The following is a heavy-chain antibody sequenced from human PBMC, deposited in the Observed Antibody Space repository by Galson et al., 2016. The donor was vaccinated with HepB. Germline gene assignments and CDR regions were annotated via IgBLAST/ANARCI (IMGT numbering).Heavy chain of an antibody. D-gene: IGHD2/OR15-2a*01. CDR2: DSMAGRRK. CDR1: GFTFSNYG. CDR3: ARRHEYCPPVGCSADY. J-gene: IGHJ4*02. Sequence: SLRLSCAASGFTFSNYGMHWVRQAPGKGLEWVAADSMAGRRKFYADSVKGRFTISRDNSNSMLFLQMSSLRADDTAVYYCARRHEYCPPVGCSADYWGQGTLVSVSS. V-gene: IGHV3-30*03.